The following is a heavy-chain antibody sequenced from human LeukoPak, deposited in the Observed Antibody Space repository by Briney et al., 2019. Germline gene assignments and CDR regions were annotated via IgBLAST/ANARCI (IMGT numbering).Heavy chain of an antibody. CDR2: INHSGST. D-gene: IGHD3-22*01. Sequence: SETLSLTCAVYGGSFSGYYWSWIRQPPGKGLEWIGEINHSGSTNYNPSLKSRVTISVDTSKNQFSLKLSSVTAADTAVYYCARQTKITMIVVVISHFHDAFDIWGQGTMVTVSS. V-gene: IGHV4-34*01. CDR1: GGSFSGYY. J-gene: IGHJ3*02. CDR3: ARQTKITMIVVVISHFHDAFDI.